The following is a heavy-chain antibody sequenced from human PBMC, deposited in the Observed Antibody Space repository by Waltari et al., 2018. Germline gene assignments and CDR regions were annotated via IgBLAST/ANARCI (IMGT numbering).Heavy chain of an antibody. J-gene: IGHJ4*02. V-gene: IGHV4-31*03. CDR1: GGSISSGGYY. CDR2: IYYSGST. CDR3: ASDQRGEAYDYVWGSYRY. Sequence: QVQLQESGPGLVKPSQTLSLTCTVSGGSISSGGYYWSWIRQPPGKGLEWIGYIYYSGSTYYNPSLKSRVTISVDTSKNQFSLKLSSVTAADTAVYYCASDQRGEAYDYVWGSYRYWGQGTLVTVSS. D-gene: IGHD3-16*02.